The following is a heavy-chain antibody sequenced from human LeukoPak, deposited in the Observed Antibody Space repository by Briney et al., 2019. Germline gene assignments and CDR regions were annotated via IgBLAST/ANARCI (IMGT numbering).Heavy chain of an antibody. J-gene: IGHJ6*03. CDR2: INPNSGGT. CDR1: GYTFTGYY. Sequence: GASVKVSCKASGYTFTGYYMHWVRQAPGQGLEWMGWINPNSGGTNYAQKFQGRVTMTRDTSISTAYMELSRLRSDDTAVYYCARDSLGRYGSGSYYPPYYYYYYYMDVWGKGPTVTISS. V-gene: IGHV1-2*02. D-gene: IGHD3-10*01. CDR3: ARDSLGRYGSGSYYPPYYYYYYYMDV.